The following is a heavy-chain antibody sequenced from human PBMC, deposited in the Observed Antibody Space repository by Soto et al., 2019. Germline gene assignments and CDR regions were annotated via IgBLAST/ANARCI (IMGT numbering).Heavy chain of an antibody. D-gene: IGHD3-10*01. V-gene: IGHV4-4*07. Sequence: TSETLSLTCTVSGGSISSYYWSWIRQPAGKGLEWIGRIYTSGSTNYNPSLKSRVTMSVDTSKNQFSLKLSSVTAADTAVYYCARGAYMKPRNYGSVLTYGMDVWGQRTTVTVSS. CDR3: ARGAYMKPRNYGSVLTYGMDV. J-gene: IGHJ6*02. CDR2: IYTSGST. CDR1: GGSISSYY.